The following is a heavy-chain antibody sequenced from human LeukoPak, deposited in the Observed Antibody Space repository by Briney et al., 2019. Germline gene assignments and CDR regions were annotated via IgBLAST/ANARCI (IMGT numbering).Heavy chain of an antibody. D-gene: IGHD2-21*02. CDR1: GGSISSYY. CDR2: TYYSGST. V-gene: IGHV4-59*01. Sequence: TSETLSLTCTVSGGSISSYYWSWIRQPPGKGLEWIGYTYYSGSTNYNPSLKSRVTISVDTSKNQFSLKLSSVTAADTAVYYCARGGTATDAFDIWGQGTMVTVSS. J-gene: IGHJ3*02. CDR3: ARGGTATDAFDI.